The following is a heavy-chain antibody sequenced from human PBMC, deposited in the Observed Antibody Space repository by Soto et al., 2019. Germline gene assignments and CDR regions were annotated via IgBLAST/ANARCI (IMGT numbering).Heavy chain of an antibody. CDR2: ISYDGSNK. D-gene: IGHD3-16*01. Sequence: QVQLVEAGGGVVQPGRSLRLSCAASGFTFSSYAMHWVRQAPGKGLEWVAVISYDGSNKYYADSVKGRFTMSRDNSKNTLYLQMNSLSAEETAVYYGARDTAWKEGELDYWGQGTLVTVSS. CDR1: GFTFSSYA. J-gene: IGHJ4*02. V-gene: IGHV3-30-3*01. CDR3: ARDTAWKEGELDY.